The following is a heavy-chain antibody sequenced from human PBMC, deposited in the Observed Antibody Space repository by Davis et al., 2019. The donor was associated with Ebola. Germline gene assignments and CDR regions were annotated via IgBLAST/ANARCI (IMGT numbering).Heavy chain of an antibody. V-gene: IGHV3-74*01. Sequence: GESLKISCAASGFTFSSYWMHWVRQAPGKGLVWVSRINSDGSSTSYADSVKGRFTISRDNAKNTLYLQMNSRRAEDTAVYYCARGYGSGSYYYYGMDVWGQGTTVTVSS. CDR1: GFTFSSYW. D-gene: IGHD3-10*01. CDR2: INSDGSST. J-gene: IGHJ6*02. CDR3: ARGYGSGSYYYYGMDV.